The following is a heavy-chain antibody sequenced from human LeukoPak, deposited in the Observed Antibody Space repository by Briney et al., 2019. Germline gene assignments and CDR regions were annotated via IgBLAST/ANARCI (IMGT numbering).Heavy chain of an antibody. Sequence: PSETLSLTCTVSGGSISSHYWSWIRQPPGKGLEGIGYIYYSGSTNYNPSLKSRVTISVNTSKNQFSLKLSSVTAADTAVYYCARGGTQIVGATAFDYWGQGTLVTVSS. CDR2: IYYSGST. J-gene: IGHJ4*02. V-gene: IGHV4-59*11. CDR3: ARGGTQIVGATAFDY. CDR1: GGSISSHY. D-gene: IGHD1-26*01.